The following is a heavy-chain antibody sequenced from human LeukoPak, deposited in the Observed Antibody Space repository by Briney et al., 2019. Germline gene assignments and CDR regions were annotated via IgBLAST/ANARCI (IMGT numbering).Heavy chain of an antibody. Sequence: GGSLRLSCAASGFTFSSYSMNWVRQAPGKGVEWVSSISSSSSYIYYADSVKGRFTISRDNAKNSLYLQMNSLRAEDTAVYYCARENVVVTAELYFDYWGQGTLVTVSS. D-gene: IGHD2-21*02. V-gene: IGHV3-21*01. CDR1: GFTFSSYS. J-gene: IGHJ4*02. CDR3: ARENVVVTAELYFDY. CDR2: ISSSSSYI.